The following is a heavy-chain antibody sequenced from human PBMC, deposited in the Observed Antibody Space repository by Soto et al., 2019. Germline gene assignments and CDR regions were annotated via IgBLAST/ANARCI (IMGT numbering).Heavy chain of an antibody. CDR3: ARDYYDFWSGYYSYYYYGMDV. V-gene: IGHV4-4*02. CDR1: GGSISSSNW. CDR2: IYHSGST. J-gene: IGHJ6*02. D-gene: IGHD3-3*01. Sequence: QVQLQESGPGLVKPSGTLSLTCAVSGGSISSSNWWSWVRQPPGKGLEWIGEIYHSGSTNYNPSLKSRVTISVDKSKNQFSLKLSSVTAADTAVYYCARDYYDFWSGYYSYYYYGMDVWGQGTTVTVSS.